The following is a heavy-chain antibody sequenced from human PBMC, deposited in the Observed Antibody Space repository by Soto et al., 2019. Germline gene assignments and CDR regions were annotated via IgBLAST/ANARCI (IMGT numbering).Heavy chain of an antibody. Sequence: EVQLLESGGGLVQSGGSLRLSCAASGLTFSSYAMSWVRQAPGKGLEWVSSISDSGRSTYDADSVEGRFTISRDNSKNPLYLQMNSLRAEDTAVYYCAKGETVSSWYGMDVWGQGTTVTVSS. D-gene: IGHD6-13*01. CDR2: ISDSGRST. CDR3: AKGETVSSWYGMDV. J-gene: IGHJ6*02. CDR1: GLTFSSYA. V-gene: IGHV3-23*01.